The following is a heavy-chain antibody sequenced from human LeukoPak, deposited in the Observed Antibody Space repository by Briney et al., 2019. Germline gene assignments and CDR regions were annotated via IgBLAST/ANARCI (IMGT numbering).Heavy chain of an antibody. CDR3: ATGGREIDSSGYYFQH. CDR1: GYTLTELS. D-gene: IGHD3-22*01. V-gene: IGHV1-24*01. CDR2: FDPEDGET. Sequence: GASVKVSCKVSGYTLTELSMHWVRQAPGKGLEWMGGFDPEDGETIYAQKFQGRVTMTEDTSTDTAYMELSSLRSEDTAVYYCATGGREIDSSGYYFQHWGQGTLVTVSS. J-gene: IGHJ1*01.